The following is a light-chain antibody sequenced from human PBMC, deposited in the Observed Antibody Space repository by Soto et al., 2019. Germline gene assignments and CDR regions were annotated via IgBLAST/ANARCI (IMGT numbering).Light chain of an antibody. J-gene: IGLJ2*01. CDR1: SSDVGSYNL. CDR2: EGS. CDR3: CSYAGSSPV. V-gene: IGLV2-23*01. Sequence: QSALTQPASVSGSPGQSITNSCTGTSSDVGSYNLVSWYQQHPGKAPKLMIYEGSKRPSGVSNRFSGSKSGNTASLTISGLQAEDEADYYCCSYAGSSPVFGGGTKLTVL.